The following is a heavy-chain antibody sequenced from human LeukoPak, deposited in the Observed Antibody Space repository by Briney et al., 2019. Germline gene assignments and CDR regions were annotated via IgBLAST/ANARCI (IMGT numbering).Heavy chain of an antibody. CDR1: GFTFSSSW. CDR2: INQDGSEK. CDR3: ARVGSGNFLGSFDI. V-gene: IGHV3-7*03. Sequence: GGSLRLSCAASGFTFSSSWMIWVRQAPGKRLEWVANINQDGSEKYYVDSVKGRFTISRDNAKNSLFLQMNSLRAEDTAVYYCARVGSGNFLGSFDIWGQGTMVTVSS. J-gene: IGHJ3*02. D-gene: IGHD1-26*01.